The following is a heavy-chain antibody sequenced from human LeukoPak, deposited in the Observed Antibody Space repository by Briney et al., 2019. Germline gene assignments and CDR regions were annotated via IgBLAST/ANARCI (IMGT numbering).Heavy chain of an antibody. J-gene: IGHJ4*02. Sequence: KPSETLSLTCTVSGGSISSYYWSWIRQPPGKGLEWIGYIYNSGSTNYNPSLKSRVTISVDTSKNQLSLKLSSVTAAGTAVYYCAREGIQSSSRYTFDYWGQGTLVTVSS. V-gene: IGHV4-59*01. D-gene: IGHD6-13*01. CDR3: AREGIQSSSRYTFDY. CDR2: IYNSGST. CDR1: GGSISSYY.